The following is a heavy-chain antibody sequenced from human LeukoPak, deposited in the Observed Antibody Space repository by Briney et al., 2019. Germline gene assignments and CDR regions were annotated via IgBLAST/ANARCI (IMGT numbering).Heavy chain of an antibody. Sequence: PGGSLRLSCAASGFTFSSYSMNWVRQAPGKGLEWVSSISSSSSYIYHADSVKGRFTISRDNAKNSLYLQMNSLRAEDTAVYYCASLPYYDFWSGYEYDDYWGQGTLVTVSS. V-gene: IGHV3-21*01. CDR2: ISSSSSYI. CDR1: GFTFSSYS. D-gene: IGHD3-3*01. J-gene: IGHJ4*02. CDR3: ASLPYYDFWSGYEYDDY.